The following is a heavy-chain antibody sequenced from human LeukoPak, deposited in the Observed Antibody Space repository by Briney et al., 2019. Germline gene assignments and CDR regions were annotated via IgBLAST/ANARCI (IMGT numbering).Heavy chain of an antibody. D-gene: IGHD3-22*01. CDR1: GGSISGYY. J-gene: IGHJ5*02. CDR2: IYYTGST. CDR3: ARFSGYYPFDP. V-gene: IGHV4-59*12. Sequence: SETLSLTCTVSGGSISGYYWTWIRQPPGKGPEWIGQIYYTGSTNYNPSLKSRVTISVDTSKNQFSLKLSSVTAADTAVYYCARFSGYYPFDPWGQGTLVTVSS.